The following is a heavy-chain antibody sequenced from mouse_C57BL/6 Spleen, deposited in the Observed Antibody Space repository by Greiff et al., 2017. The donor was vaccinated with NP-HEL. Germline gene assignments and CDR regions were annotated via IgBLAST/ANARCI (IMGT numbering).Heavy chain of an antibody. D-gene: IGHD2-3*01. CDR1: GYTFTSYW. J-gene: IGHJ4*01. CDR3: ARGYSPYAMDY. Sequence: VQLQQPGAELVRPGSSVKLSCKASGYTFTSYWMHWVKQRPIQGLEWIGNIDPSDSETHYNQKFKDKATLTVDKSSSTAYMQLSSLTSEDSAVYYCARGYSPYAMDYWGQGTSVTVSS. V-gene: IGHV1-52*01. CDR2: IDPSDSET.